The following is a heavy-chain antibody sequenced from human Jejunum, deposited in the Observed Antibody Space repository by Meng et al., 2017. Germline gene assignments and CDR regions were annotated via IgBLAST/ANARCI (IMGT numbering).Heavy chain of an antibody. J-gene: IGHJ4*02. CDR3: AREKWQHGSSFDV. CDR2: INTSTGKP. CDR1: GYPFISYP. D-gene: IGHD6-6*01. V-gene: IGHV7-4-1*02. Sequence: QVQLVQSGSELKKPGASVKVPCMASGYPFISYPITWVRHAPGQGPEWMGWINTSTGKPTYAQGFTGRFAFSLDISVNTAYLEISSLKGDDTAMYYCAREKWQHGSSFDVWGQGTLVTVSS.